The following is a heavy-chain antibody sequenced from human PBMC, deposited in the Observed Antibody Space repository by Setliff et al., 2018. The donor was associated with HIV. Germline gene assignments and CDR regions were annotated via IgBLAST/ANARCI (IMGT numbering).Heavy chain of an antibody. V-gene: IGHV1-46*01. D-gene: IGHD3-22*01. CDR1: GFTFTTYA. Sequence: ASVKVSCKASGFTFTTYAVHWVRQAPGQGLEWMGIINPSGDRTTYTKKFQGRVTMTRDTSTNTVYLELSSLRSEDTAVYYCARGGTYYYDSSGYFIPGKYWGQGSLVTVSS. J-gene: IGHJ4*02. CDR2: INPSGDRT. CDR3: ARGGTYYYDSSGYFIPGKY.